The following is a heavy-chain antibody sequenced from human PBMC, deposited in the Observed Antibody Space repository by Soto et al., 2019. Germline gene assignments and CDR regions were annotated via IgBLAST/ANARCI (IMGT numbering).Heavy chain of an antibody. V-gene: IGHV1-18*01. CDR3: ARVVITFGGVIVPDY. D-gene: IGHD3-16*02. CDR2: ISAYNGNT. Sequence: QVQLVQSGAEVKKPGASVKVSCKASGYTFTSYGISWVRQAPGQGLEWMGWISAYNGNTNYAQKLQGRVTMTTDTSTSTAYIELRSLRSDDTAVYYCARVVITFGGVIVPDYWGQGTLVTVSS. J-gene: IGHJ4*02. CDR1: GYTFTSYG.